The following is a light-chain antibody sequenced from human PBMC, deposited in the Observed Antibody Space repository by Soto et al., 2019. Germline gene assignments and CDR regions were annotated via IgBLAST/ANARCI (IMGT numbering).Light chain of an antibody. Sequence: EIVLTQSPGTLSLSPGERATLSCRASQSVSSRHLAWYRQKPGQAPRLLIYGTSSRATGISDRFSGTGSGTDFTLTISRLEPEDFAVYYCQQYGSSPNTFGQGTKLEIK. V-gene: IGKV3-20*01. CDR3: QQYGSSPNT. CDR2: GTS. CDR1: QSVSSRH. J-gene: IGKJ2*01.